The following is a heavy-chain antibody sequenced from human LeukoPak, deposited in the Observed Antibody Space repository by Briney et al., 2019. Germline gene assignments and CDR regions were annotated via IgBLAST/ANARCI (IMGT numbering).Heavy chain of an antibody. J-gene: IGHJ6*03. CDR1: GGSIRSGNYY. CDR3: ASVSYMGSYYYMDV. CDR2: IFYSGST. V-gene: IGHV4-30-4*08. D-gene: IGHD3-16*01. Sequence: PSETLSLTCTVSGGSIRSGNYYWSWIRQPPGKGLEWIGYIFYSGSTSYNPSLKSRVTMSIDTSKNQFSLKLSSVTAADTAVYYCASVSYMGSYYYMDVCGKGTTVTVSS.